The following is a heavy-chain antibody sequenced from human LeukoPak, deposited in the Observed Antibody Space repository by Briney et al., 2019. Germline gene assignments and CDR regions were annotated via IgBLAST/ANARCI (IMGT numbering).Heavy chain of an antibody. Sequence: GASVKVSCKASGGTFSSYAISWVRQAPGQGLEWMGGIIPIFGTANYAQKFQGRVTITADESTSTAYMELSSLRSEDTAVYYCAREGYYYMDVWGKGTTVTVSS. CDR2: IIPIFGTA. CDR3: AREGYYYMDV. V-gene: IGHV1-69*13. CDR1: GGTFSSYA. J-gene: IGHJ6*03.